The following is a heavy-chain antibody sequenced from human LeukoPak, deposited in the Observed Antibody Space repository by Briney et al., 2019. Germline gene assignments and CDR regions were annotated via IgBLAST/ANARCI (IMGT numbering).Heavy chain of an antibody. CDR3: ASRIAAAGTMTYYYGMDV. Sequence: GGSLRLSCAASGFTFSSYSMNWVRQAPGKGLEWVSSISSSSSYIYYADSVKGRFTISRDNAKNSLYLQMNSLRAEDTAVYYCASRIAAAGTMTYYYGMDVWGQGTTVTVSS. CDR1: GFTFSSYS. V-gene: IGHV3-21*01. J-gene: IGHJ6*02. CDR2: ISSSSSYI. D-gene: IGHD6-13*01.